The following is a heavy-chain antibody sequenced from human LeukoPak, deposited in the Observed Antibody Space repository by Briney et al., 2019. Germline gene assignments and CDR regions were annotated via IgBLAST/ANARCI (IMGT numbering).Heavy chain of an antibody. CDR3: ARGRVVANSRFDY. D-gene: IGHD2-15*01. J-gene: IGHJ4*02. CDR1: GGSFSGYY. Sequence: SETLSLTCAVYGGSFSGYYWSWIRQPPGKGLEWIGEVNHSGSTNYNPSLKSRVTISVDTSKNQFSLKLSSVTAADTAVYYCARGRVVANSRFDYWGQGTLVTVSS. CDR2: VNHSGST. V-gene: IGHV4-34*01.